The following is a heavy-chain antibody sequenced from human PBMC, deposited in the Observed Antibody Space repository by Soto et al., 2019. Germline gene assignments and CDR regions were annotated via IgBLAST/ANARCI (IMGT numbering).Heavy chain of an antibody. D-gene: IGHD2-2*01. CDR1: GFTFSSYA. J-gene: IGHJ4*02. Sequence: EVQLLESGGGLVQPGGSLRLSCAASGFTFSSYAMSWVRQAPGKGLEWVSAISGSGGSTYYADSVKGRFTISRDNSKNTLYLQMNSLRAEDTAVYYCAKEWDIVVVPAAIRDYWGQGTLVTVSS. V-gene: IGHV3-23*01. CDR2: ISGSGGST. CDR3: AKEWDIVVVPAAIRDY.